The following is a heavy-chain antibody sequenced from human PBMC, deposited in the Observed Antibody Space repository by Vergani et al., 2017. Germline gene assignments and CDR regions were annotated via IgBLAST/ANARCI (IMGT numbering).Heavy chain of an antibody. Sequence: EVQLVESGGGLVQPGGSLKLSCAASGFTFSGSAMHWVRQASGKGLEWVGRIRSKANSYATAYAASVKGRFTISSDDSKNTAYLQMNSLKTEDTAVYYCTRTPYYYDTDAFDILGQGTMVTVSS. CDR2: IRSKANSYAT. CDR1: GFTFSGSA. CDR3: TRTPYYYDTDAFDI. D-gene: IGHD3-22*01. V-gene: IGHV3-73*02. J-gene: IGHJ3*02.